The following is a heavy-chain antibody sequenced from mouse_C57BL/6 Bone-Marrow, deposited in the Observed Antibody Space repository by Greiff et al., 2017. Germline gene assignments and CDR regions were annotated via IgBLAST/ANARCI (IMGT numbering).Heavy chain of an antibody. V-gene: IGHV1-42*01. D-gene: IGHD1-1*01. Sequence: EVKLVESGPELVKPGASVKISCKASGYSFTGYYMNWVKQSPEKSLEWIGEINPSTGGTTYNQKFKAKATLTVDKSSSTAYMQLKSLTSEDSAVYYCAIYYYGSSENYWGQGTTLTVSS. CDR2: INPSTGGT. CDR1: GYSFTGYY. J-gene: IGHJ2*01. CDR3: AIYYYGSSENY.